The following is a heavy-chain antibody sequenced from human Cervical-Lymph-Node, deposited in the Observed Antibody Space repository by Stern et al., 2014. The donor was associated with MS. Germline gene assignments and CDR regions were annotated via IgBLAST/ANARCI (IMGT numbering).Heavy chain of an antibody. V-gene: IGHV4-31*03. CDR2: ISDGGNT. Sequence: VQLVESGPGLVKPSQTLSLTCTVSGGSISSDDNYWNWIRQLPGKGLEXIGYISDGGNTYNTPSLKSRVTISADTSKNQFSLKLSSVTAADTAVYYCARDGPQVGAGSFDIWGRGTMVTVSS. CDR1: GGSISSDDNY. J-gene: IGHJ3*02. D-gene: IGHD1-26*01. CDR3: ARDGPQVGAGSFDI.